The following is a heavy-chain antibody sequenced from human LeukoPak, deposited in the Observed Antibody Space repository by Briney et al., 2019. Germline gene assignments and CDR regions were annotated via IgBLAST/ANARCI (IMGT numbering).Heavy chain of an antibody. CDR1: GYSFTSYW. V-gene: IGHV5-51*01. Sequence: GESLKISCKGSGYSFTSYWIGWVRQMLGKGLEWMGIIYPGDSDTRYSPSFQGQVTISADKSISTAYLQWSSLKASDTAMYYCASPGYYGSGSLFDAFDIWGQGTMVTVSS. CDR3: ASPGYYGSGSLFDAFDI. CDR2: IYPGDSDT. D-gene: IGHD3-10*01. J-gene: IGHJ3*02.